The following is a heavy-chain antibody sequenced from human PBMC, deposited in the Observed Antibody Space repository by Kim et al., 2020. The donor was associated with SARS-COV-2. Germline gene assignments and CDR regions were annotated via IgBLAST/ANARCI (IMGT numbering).Heavy chain of an antibody. V-gene: IGHV4-4*07. CDR1: GDSLTNNYY. CDR2: IYPNGDT. J-gene: IGHJ5*02. CDR3: AATLKRTWKGVNGNYNWFAP. D-gene: IGHD3-10*01. Sequence: SETLSLTCTVSGDSLTNNYYWTWIRQPAGKGLEWIGRIYPNGDTDYNPSLKSRVVMSIDTSRNYFSLQLTSMTAADTAVYYCAATLKRTWKGVNGNYNWFAPWGQGTLVTVSS.